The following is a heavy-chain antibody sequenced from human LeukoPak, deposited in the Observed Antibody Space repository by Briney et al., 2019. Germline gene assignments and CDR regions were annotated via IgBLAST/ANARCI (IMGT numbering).Heavy chain of an antibody. V-gene: IGHV3-53*01. CDR3: ARDGPDNYGSMDV. CDR1: GFTVSSNY. D-gene: IGHD4-17*01. Sequence: PGGSLRLSCAASGFTVSSNYMSWVRQAPGKGLEWVSVIYSGGSTYYADSVKGGFTISRDNSKNTLYLQMNSLRAEDTAVYYYARDGPDNYGSMDVWGQGTTVTVSS. CDR2: IYSGGST. J-gene: IGHJ6*02.